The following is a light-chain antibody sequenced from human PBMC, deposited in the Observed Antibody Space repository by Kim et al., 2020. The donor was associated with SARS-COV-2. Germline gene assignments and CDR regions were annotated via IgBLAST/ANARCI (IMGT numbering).Light chain of an antibody. CDR1: QHISRN. CDR2: GPS. CDR3: QHYDNRVT. Sequence: SVCPGENATLACRSSQHISRNFAWYQQRPGQAPRLLIYGPSTRATGIPARFSGSGSGTEFTLTISSLQSEDVAVYYCQHYDNRVTFGGGTKVDIK. V-gene: IGKV3-15*01. J-gene: IGKJ4*01.